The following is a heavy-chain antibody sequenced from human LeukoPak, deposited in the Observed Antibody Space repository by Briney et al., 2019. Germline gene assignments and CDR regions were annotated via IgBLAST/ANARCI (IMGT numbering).Heavy chain of an antibody. CDR2: IRSKAYGGTT. V-gene: IGHV3-49*03. CDR3: TRDPNDIIYYYYGMDV. Sequence: GGSLRLSCTASGFTFGDYGMSWFRQAPGKGLEWVGFIRSKAYGGTTEYAASVKGRFTISRDDSKSIAYLQMNSLKTEDTAVYYCTRDPNDIIYYYYGMDVWGQGTTVTVSS. D-gene: IGHD3-9*01. CDR1: GFTFGDYG. J-gene: IGHJ6*02.